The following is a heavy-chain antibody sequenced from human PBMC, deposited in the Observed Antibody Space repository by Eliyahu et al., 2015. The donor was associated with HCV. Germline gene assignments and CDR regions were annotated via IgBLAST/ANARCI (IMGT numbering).Heavy chain of an antibody. CDR1: XGSLSGYY. CDR3: ARGISPGYSSSSGGA. V-gene: IGHV4-34*01. D-gene: IGHD6-6*01. J-gene: IGHJ5*02. Sequence: QVQLQQWGAGLXKPSETLSLTCAVXXGSLSGYYWTWIXQPPGXGLEWIGXINQSGGANYNPSLKSRVTISVDTSKNQFSLNLNSVSAADTAVYYCARGISPGYSSSSGGAWGQGTLVTVSS. CDR2: INQSGGA.